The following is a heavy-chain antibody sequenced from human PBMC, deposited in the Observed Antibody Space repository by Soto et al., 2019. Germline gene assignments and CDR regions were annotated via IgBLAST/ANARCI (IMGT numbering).Heavy chain of an antibody. Sequence: LRLSCAASGFTFSNAWMSWVRQAPGKGLEWVGRIKSKTDGGTTDYAAPVKGRFTISRDDSKNTLYLQMNSLKTEDTAVYYCTTEYSSSSWVILPSTDAFDIWGQGTMVTVSS. CDR3: TTEYSSSSWVILPSTDAFDI. V-gene: IGHV3-15*01. J-gene: IGHJ3*02. D-gene: IGHD6-6*01. CDR2: IKSKTDGGTT. CDR1: GFTFSNAW.